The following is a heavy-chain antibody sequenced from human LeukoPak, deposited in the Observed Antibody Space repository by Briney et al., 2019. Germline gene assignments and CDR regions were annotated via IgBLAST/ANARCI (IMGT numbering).Heavy chain of an antibody. V-gene: IGHV1-18*04. CDR1: GYTFTSYG. D-gene: IGHD2-2*01. CDR3: ARDLGRDCSSTSCPYDAFDI. CDR2: ISAYNGNT. J-gene: IGHJ3*02. Sequence: ASVKVSCKASGYTFTSYGISWVRQAPGQGLEWMGWISAYNGNTNYAQKLQGRVTMTTDTSTSTAYMELRSLRSDDTAVYYCARDLGRDCSSTSCPYDAFDIWGQGTMVTVSS.